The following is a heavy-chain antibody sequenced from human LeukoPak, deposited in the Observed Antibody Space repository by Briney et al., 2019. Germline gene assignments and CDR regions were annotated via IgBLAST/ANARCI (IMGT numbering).Heavy chain of an antibody. Sequence: PSETLSLTCTVSGASMSSYYWGWIRQPPGKGLEWIGTIYYSGSTYYNPSLKSRVTISVDTSKNQFSLKLSSVTAADTAVYYCARSRYFDWDPWGQGTLVTVSS. V-gene: IGHV4-39*01. CDR1: GASMSSYY. CDR3: ARSRYFDWDP. CDR2: IYYSGST. D-gene: IGHD3-9*01. J-gene: IGHJ5*02.